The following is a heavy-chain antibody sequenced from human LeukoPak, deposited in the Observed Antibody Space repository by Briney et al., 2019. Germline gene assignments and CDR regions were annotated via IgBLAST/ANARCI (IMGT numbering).Heavy chain of an antibody. CDR2: INPNSGGT. Sequence: ASVKVSCKTSGYIFSDYYMHWVRQAPGQGLEWMGWINPNSGGTNYAQKFQGRVTMTRDTSISTAYMELSRLRSDDTAVYYCASGAYDSSGYYPIPIDYWGQGTLVTVSS. J-gene: IGHJ4*02. V-gene: IGHV1-2*02. CDR1: GYIFSDYY. CDR3: ASGAYDSSGYYPIPIDY. D-gene: IGHD3-22*01.